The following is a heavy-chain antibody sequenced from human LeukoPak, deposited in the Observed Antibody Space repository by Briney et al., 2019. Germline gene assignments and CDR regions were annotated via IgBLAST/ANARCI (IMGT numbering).Heavy chain of an antibody. CDR1: GYSYTAYY. Sequence: ASVKVSCKASGYSYTAYYMHWVRQAPGQGLEWMGWIKPNSGGTDYAQKFQGRVTMTRDTSITTAYMELSRLRSDDTAVYYCARAIDVAATPDYWGQGSLVTVSS. CDR3: ARAIDVAATPDY. D-gene: IGHD2-15*01. J-gene: IGHJ4*02. V-gene: IGHV1-2*02. CDR2: IKPNSGGT.